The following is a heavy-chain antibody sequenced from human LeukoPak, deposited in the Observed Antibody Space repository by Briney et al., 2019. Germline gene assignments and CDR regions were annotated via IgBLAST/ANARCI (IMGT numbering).Heavy chain of an antibody. CDR2: ISSSSYI. V-gene: IGHV3-21*01. Sequence: RTGGSLRLSCAASGFTFSSYSMNWVRQAPGKGLEWVSSISSSSYIYYADSVKGRFTISRDNAKNSLYLQMNSLRAEDTAVYYCARVKAVAGTGDYWGQGTLVTVSS. J-gene: IGHJ4*02. D-gene: IGHD6-19*01. CDR3: ARVKAVAGTGDY. CDR1: GFTFSSYS.